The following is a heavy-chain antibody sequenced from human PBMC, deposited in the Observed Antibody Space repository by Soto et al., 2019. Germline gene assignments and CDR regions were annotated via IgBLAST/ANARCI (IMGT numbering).Heavy chain of an antibody. D-gene: IGHD4-17*01. Sequence: SGPTLVNPTQTLTLTCTFSGFSLSTSGMCVSWIRQPPGKALEWLARIDWDDDKYCSTSLKTRLTISKDTSKNQVVLTMTNMDPVDTATYYCARAHDYGDYFDYWGQGTLVTVSS. J-gene: IGHJ4*02. CDR2: IDWDDDK. CDR1: GFSLSTSGMC. CDR3: ARAHDYGDYFDY. V-gene: IGHV2-70*11.